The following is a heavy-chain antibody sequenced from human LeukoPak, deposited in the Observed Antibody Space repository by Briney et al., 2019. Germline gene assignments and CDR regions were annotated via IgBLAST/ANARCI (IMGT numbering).Heavy chain of an antibody. Sequence: GGSLILSCAASGFTFSSYEMNWVRQAPGKGLEWVSYISSSGTTIYYADSVKGRFTISRDNAKNSLFLQVNSLRAEDTAVYYCARSSGTYHFDYWGQGTLVTVSS. CDR1: GFTFSSYE. CDR2: ISSSGTTI. V-gene: IGHV3-48*03. CDR3: ARSSGTYHFDY. J-gene: IGHJ4*02. D-gene: IGHD1-26*01.